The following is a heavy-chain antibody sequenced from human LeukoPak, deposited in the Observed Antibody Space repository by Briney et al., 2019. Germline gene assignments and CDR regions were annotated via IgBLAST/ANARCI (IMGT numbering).Heavy chain of an antibody. V-gene: IGHV3-7*01. CDR3: ARGRITIFGVVIGNYYYYMDV. D-gene: IGHD3-3*01. CDR2: IKQDGSEK. CDR1: GFTFSSYN. Sequence: GGSLRLSCAASGFTFSSYNMHWVRQAPGTGLEWVANIKQDGSEKYYVDSVKGRFTISRDNAKNSLYLQMNSLRAEDTAVYYCARGRITIFGVVIGNYYYYMDVWGKGTTATVSS. J-gene: IGHJ6*03.